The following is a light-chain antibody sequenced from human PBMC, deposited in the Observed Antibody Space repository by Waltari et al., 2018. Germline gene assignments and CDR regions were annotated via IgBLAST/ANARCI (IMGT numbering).Light chain of an antibody. J-gene: IGKJ3*01. Sequence: EIVLTQSPGTLSLSPGARATLSCRASQSVSSSYLAWYQQKPGQAPRLLIYGASSRATGIPDRFSGSGSGTDFTLTISRLEPEDFAVYYCQQYGNTQFTFGPGTKVDIK. CDR2: GAS. CDR1: QSVSSSY. V-gene: IGKV3-20*01. CDR3: QQYGNTQFT.